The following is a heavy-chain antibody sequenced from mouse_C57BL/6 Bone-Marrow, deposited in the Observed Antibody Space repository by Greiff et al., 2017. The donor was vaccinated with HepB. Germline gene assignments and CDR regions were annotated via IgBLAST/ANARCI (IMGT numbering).Heavy chain of an antibody. V-gene: IGHV1-63*01. CDR3: ARGAYYYARLYYFDY. D-gene: IGHD2-4*01. CDR1: GYTFTNYW. CDR2: IYPGGGYT. Sequence: QVQLQQSGAELVRPGTSVKMSCKASGYTFTNYWIGWAKQRPGHGLEWIGDIYPGGGYTNYNEKFKGKATLTADKSSSTAYMQFSSLTSEDSAIYYGARGAYYYARLYYFDYWGQGTTLTVSS. J-gene: IGHJ2*01.